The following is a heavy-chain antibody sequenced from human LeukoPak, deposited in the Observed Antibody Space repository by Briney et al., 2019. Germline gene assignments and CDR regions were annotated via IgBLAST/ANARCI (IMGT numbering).Heavy chain of an antibody. CDR1: GYTFTSYG. V-gene: IGHV1-18*01. CDR2: ISAYNGNT. D-gene: IGHD6-13*01. Sequence: ASVKVSCKASGYTFTSYGISWVRQAPGQGLEWMGWISAYNGNTNYAQKLQGRVTMTTDTSTSTAHMELRSLRSDDTAVYYCVRDLGFGQLVEGYWGQGTLVTVSS. J-gene: IGHJ4*02. CDR3: VRDLGFGQLVEGY.